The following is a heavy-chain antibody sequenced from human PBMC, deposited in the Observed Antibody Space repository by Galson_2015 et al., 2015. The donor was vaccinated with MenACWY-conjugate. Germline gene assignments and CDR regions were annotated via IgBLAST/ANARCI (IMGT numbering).Heavy chain of an antibody. CDR2: ISHDGTKK. D-gene: IGHD2-15*01. Sequence: SLRLSCAASEFTFSSHAMHWVRQAPGKGLEWVGVISHDGTKKFYADSVKGRFTISRDNSRNTVYVQMNSLRGEDTAVYYCARDYPESGVYHWRDNLDYWGQGTLVTVSS. J-gene: IGHJ4*02. CDR1: EFTFSSHA. V-gene: IGHV3-30*04. CDR3: ARDYPESGVYHWRDNLDY.